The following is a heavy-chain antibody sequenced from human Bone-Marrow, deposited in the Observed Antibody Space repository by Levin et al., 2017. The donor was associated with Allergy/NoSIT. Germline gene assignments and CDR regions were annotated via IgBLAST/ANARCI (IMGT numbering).Heavy chain of an antibody. J-gene: IGHJ5*02. CDR1: GFTFSNSW. CDR3: ARDQFRRATIGARWFDP. Sequence: ETLSLTCAASGFTFSNSWMSWVRQAPGKGLEWVANIKEDGSEKYYVDSVKGRFTISRDNAKNSLYVQMNSLGAEDTAVYYCARDQFRRATIGARWFDPWGQGTLVTVSS. CDR2: IKEDGSEK. D-gene: IGHD5-24*01. V-gene: IGHV3-7*01.